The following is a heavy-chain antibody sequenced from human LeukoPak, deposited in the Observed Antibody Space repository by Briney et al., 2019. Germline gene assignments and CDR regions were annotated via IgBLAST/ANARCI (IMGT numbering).Heavy chain of an antibody. CDR2: ISYDGSNK. V-gene: IGHV3-30*18. Sequence: GGSLRLSCAASGFTFSSYGMHWVRQAPGKGLEWVAVISYDGSNKYYADSVKGRFTISRDNSKNTLYLQMNSLRAGDTAVYYCAKDQGQWELLFHYWGQGTLVTVSS. J-gene: IGHJ4*02. CDR3: AKDQGQWELLFHY. D-gene: IGHD1-26*01. CDR1: GFTFSSYG.